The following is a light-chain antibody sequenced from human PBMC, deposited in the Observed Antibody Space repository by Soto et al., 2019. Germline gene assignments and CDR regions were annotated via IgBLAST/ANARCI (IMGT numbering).Light chain of an antibody. V-gene: IGKV1-5*01. J-gene: IGKJ2*03. Sequence: DIQMTQSPSTQSASVGDRVTITCRASQTITSWLAWYQQKPGKAPKLLIYDGSSWESGVSSRFSGSGSGTEFTLAISSLRPEDFATYYCQQYSSYPYSFGQGTKVDIK. CDR1: QTITSW. CDR3: QQYSSYPYS. CDR2: DGS.